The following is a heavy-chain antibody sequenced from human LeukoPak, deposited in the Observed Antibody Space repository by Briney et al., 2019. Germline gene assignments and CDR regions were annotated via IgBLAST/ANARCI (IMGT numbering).Heavy chain of an antibody. Sequence: GGSLRLSCAASGFTFSSYWMHWVRQAPGKGLVWVSRINTDGSSTSYADSVKGRFTISRDNAKNTLYLQMNSLRAEDTAVYYCARSNFVADTRGYWFDPWGQGALVTVSS. V-gene: IGHV3-74*01. CDR2: INTDGSST. J-gene: IGHJ5*02. D-gene: IGHD1-7*01. CDR1: GFTFSSYW. CDR3: ARSNFVADTRGYWFDP.